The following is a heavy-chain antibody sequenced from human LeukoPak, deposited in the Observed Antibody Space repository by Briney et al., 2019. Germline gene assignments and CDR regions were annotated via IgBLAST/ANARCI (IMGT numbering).Heavy chain of an antibody. CDR3: ARALRITMIVVAY. CDR1: GFSFTYYP. CDR2: IRTTAEGAKYA. V-gene: IGHV3-64*04. Sequence: GSLRLSFSTSGFSFTYYPMNWVRPAPGKGVEWISTIRTTAEGAKYAYYADSVKGRFTISRDNSKNTVYLQMNSLRAEDTAVYYCARALRITMIVVAYWGQGTLVTVSS. D-gene: IGHD3-22*01. J-gene: IGHJ4*02.